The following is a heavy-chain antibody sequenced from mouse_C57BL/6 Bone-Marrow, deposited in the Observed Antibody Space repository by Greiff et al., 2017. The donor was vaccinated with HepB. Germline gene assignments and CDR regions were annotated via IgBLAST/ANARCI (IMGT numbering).Heavy chain of an antibody. Sequence: EVQLVESGGGLVKPGGSLKLSCAASGFTFSDYGMHWVRQAPEKGLEWVAYISSGSSTIYYADTVKGRFTISRDNAKNTLFLQMTSLRSEDTAMYYCAREVCDGYTWFAYWGQGTLVTVSA. J-gene: IGHJ3*01. CDR3: AREVCDGYTWFAY. D-gene: IGHD2-3*01. V-gene: IGHV5-17*01. CDR2: ISSGSSTI. CDR1: GFTFSDYG.